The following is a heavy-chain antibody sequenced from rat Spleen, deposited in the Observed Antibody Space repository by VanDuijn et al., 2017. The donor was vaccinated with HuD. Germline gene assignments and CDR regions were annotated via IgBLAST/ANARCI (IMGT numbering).Heavy chain of an antibody. D-gene: IGHD1-1*01. J-gene: IGHJ2*01. Sequence: EVQLVESGGGLVQPGRSLKLSCAASGFTFSNYDMAWVRQAPTKGLEWVAYISSGGGGIYYPDSVKGRFTISRDNAKSTLYLQMDSLRSEDTATYYCARHPDYSNYFDYWGQGVMVTVSS. CDR1: GFTFSNYD. CDR2: ISSGGGGI. CDR3: ARHPDYSNYFDY. V-gene: IGHV5S23*01.